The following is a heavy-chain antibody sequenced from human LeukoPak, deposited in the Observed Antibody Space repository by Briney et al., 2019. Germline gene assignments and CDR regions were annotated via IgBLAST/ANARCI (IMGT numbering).Heavy chain of an antibody. CDR3: ATGSGSGDAFDI. CDR2: ISSSSSYI. Sequence: GGPVRLSCAACGFTYSSYIMNWVRQAPGKRLVWVSSISSSSSYIYYADSVKGRFTISRDNAKNSLYLQMNSLRAEDTAVYYCATGSGSGDAFDIWGQGTMVTVSS. J-gene: IGHJ3*02. CDR1: GFTYSSYI. D-gene: IGHD3-10*01. V-gene: IGHV3-21*01.